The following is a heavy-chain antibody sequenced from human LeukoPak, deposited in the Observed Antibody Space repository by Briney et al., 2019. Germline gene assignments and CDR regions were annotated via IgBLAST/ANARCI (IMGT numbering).Heavy chain of an antibody. Sequence: SEALSLTCTVSGGSISSYYWSWIRQPAGKGLEWIGRIYTSGSTNYNPSLKSRVTMSVDTSKNQFSLKLSSVTAADTAVYYCARVGVLSIVVVSTSHYYYYMDVWGKGTTVTVSS. CDR1: GGSISSYY. V-gene: IGHV4-4*07. CDR3: ARVGVLSIVVVSTSHYYYYMDV. CDR2: IYTSGST. D-gene: IGHD3-22*01. J-gene: IGHJ6*03.